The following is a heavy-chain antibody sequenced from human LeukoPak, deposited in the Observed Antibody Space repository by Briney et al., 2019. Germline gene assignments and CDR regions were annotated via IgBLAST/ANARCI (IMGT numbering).Heavy chain of an antibody. CDR1: GFTFSDYY. CDR2: ISSSGSTI. V-gene: IGHV3-11*04. Sequence: GGSLRLSCAASGFTFSDYYMSWIRQAPGKGLEWVSYISSSGSTIYYADSVKGRFTISRDNSKNTLYLQMNSLRAEDTAVYYCARGPDTAMVIDYWGQGTLVTVSS. CDR3: ARGPDTAMVIDY. D-gene: IGHD5-18*01. J-gene: IGHJ4*02.